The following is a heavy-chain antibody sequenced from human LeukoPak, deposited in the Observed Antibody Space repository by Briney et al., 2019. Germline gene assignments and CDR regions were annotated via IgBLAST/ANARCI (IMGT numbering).Heavy chain of an antibody. Sequence: PSETLSLTCTVSGGSISSYYWSWIRQPPGKGLEWIGYIYYSGSTNYNPSLKSRVTISVDTSKNQFSLKLSSVTAADTAVYYCARHGTLSPQQLVPYYFDYWGQGTLVTVSS. D-gene: IGHD6-13*01. CDR1: GGSISSYY. CDR2: IYYSGST. J-gene: IGHJ4*02. CDR3: ARHGTLSPQQLVPYYFDY. V-gene: IGHV4-59*01.